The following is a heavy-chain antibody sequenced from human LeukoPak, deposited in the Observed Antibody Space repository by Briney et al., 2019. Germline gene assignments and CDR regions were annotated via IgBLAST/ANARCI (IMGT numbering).Heavy chain of an antibody. CDR1: GGSISSYY. CDR2: ISHSGST. CDR3: ARGRLGGSGSYYNVLDY. Sequence: PSETLSLTCTVSGGSISSYYWSWIRQPPGKGLEWIGYISHSGSTNYNPSLKSRVTISVDTSRSQFSLKLSSVTAADTAVYYCARGRLGGSGSYYNVLDYWGQGTLVTVSS. J-gene: IGHJ4*02. V-gene: IGHV4-59*01. D-gene: IGHD3-10*01.